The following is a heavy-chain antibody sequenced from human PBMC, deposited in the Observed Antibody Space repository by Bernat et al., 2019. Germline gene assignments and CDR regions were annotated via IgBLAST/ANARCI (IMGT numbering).Heavy chain of an antibody. J-gene: IGHJ4*02. D-gene: IGHD3-22*01. Sequence: QLQLQESRPGLVKPSETLSLSCTVSGGSISSSGYYGGWIRQPPGKGLEWIGSIYYSGSTYYNPSLKSRVTISVGTSKNKFSLKLSSVTAADTAVYYCAGQKGYYDSSGYSGRYYFDYWGQGTLVTVSS. CDR1: GGSISSSGYY. CDR2: IYYSGST. V-gene: IGHV4-39*01. CDR3: AGQKGYYDSSGYSGRYYFDY.